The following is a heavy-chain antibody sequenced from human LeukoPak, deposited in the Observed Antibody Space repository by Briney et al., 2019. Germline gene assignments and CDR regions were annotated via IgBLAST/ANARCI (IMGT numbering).Heavy chain of an antibody. CDR3: ARGRFLEWLLSGAFDI. V-gene: IGHV3-66*02. Sequence: GGSLRLSCAASGFTVSTNYMSWVRQAPGKGLEWVSVIYSGGSTYYADSVKGRFTISRDNSKNMLYLQMNSLRAEDTAVYYCARGRFLEWLLSGAFDIWGQGTMVTVSS. CDR1: GFTVSTNY. CDR2: IYSGGST. D-gene: IGHD3-3*01. J-gene: IGHJ3*02.